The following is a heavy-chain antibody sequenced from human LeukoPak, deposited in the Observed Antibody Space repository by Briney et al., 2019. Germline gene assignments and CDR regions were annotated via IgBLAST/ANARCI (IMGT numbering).Heavy chain of an antibody. V-gene: IGHV1-18*01. CDR3: ARGAEYYYDSSGYYGGPDY. Sequence: PSVKVSCKASGYTFTSYGISWVRQAPGQGLEWMGWISAYNGNTNYAQKLQGRVTMTTDTSTSTAYMELRSLRSDDTAVYYCARGAEYYYDSSGYYGGPDYWGQGTLVTVSS. J-gene: IGHJ4*02. CDR2: ISAYNGNT. D-gene: IGHD3-22*01. CDR1: GYTFTSYG.